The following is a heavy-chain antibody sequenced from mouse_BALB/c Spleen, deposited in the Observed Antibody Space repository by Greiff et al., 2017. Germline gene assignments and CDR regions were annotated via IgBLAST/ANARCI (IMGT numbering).Heavy chain of an antibody. CDR2: INPSSGYT. CDR3: AIFYDGALDY. V-gene: IGHV1-4*02. CDR1: GYTFTSYT. J-gene: IGHJ2*01. D-gene: IGHD2-12*01. Sequence: VQLQQSAAELARPGASVKMSCKASGYTFTSYTMHWVKQRPGQGLEWIGYINPSSGYTEYNQKFKDKTTLTADKSSSTAYMQLSSLTSEDSAVYYCAIFYDGALDYWGQGTTLTVSS.